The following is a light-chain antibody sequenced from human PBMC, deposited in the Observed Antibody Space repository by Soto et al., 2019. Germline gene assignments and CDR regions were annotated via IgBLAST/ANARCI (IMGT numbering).Light chain of an antibody. CDR1: SSDVGGYNY. J-gene: IGLJ1*01. V-gene: IGLV2-14*01. CDR2: EVS. CDR3: SSYTSSRPLV. Sequence: QSLLTQPASVSGSPGQSITISCTGTSSDVGGYNYVSWYQQHPGKAPKLMIYEVSNRPSGVSNRFSGSKSGNTASLTISGLQAEDEADYYGSSYTSSRPLVLGHGTKVTVL.